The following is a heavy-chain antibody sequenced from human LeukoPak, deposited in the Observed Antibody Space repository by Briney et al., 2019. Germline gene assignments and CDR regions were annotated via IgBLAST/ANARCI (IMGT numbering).Heavy chain of an antibody. CDR3: AKLGITMTGGV. J-gene: IGHJ6*01. CDR2: ISSSGSTI. CDR1: GFTFSSYE. Sequence: GGSLRLSCAASGFTFSSYEMNWVRQAPGKGLEWVSYISSSGSTIYYAASEKGRFIICSDNAKNPLYPQMSRLRADDTAVYCCAKLGITMTGGVSGAGATVTIS. V-gene: IGHV3-48*03. D-gene: IGHD3-10*02.